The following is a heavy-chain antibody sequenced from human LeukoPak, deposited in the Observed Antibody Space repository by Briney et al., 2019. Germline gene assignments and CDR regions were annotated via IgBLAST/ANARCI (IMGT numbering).Heavy chain of an antibody. CDR3: TRGYYGDYQIDF. CDR2: ISSTSTII. Sequence: PGGSLRLSCATSGFTFSSYAMNWVRQAPGEGLERISYISSTSTIIYYADSVKGRFTISRDSAKSSLYLQMNSLRVEDTAIYYCTRGYYGDYQIDFWGQGTLVTVSS. J-gene: IGHJ4*02. D-gene: IGHD4-17*01. V-gene: IGHV3-48*01. CDR1: GFTFSSYA.